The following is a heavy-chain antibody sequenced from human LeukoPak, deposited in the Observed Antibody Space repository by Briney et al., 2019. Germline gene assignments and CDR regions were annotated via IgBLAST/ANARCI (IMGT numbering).Heavy chain of an antibody. V-gene: IGHV1-2*02. CDR1: GYTFTSYG. CDR2: INPNSGGT. D-gene: IGHD5-12*01. CDR3: AREPVSSVDIVATSFDY. J-gene: IGHJ4*02. Sequence: ASVKVSCKASGYTFTSYGISWVRQAPGQGLEWMGWINPNSGGTNYAQKFRGRVTMTRDTSISTAYMELSRLRSDDTAVYYCAREPVSSVDIVATSFDYWGQGTLVTVSS.